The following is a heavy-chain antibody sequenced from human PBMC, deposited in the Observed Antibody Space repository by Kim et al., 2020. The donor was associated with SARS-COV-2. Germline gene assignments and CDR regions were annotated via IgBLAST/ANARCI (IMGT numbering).Heavy chain of an antibody. Sequence: QKFQGRVTITADESTSTAYMELSSLRSEDTAVYYCASRRYGGKVVYYFDYWGQETLVTVSS. CDR3: ASRRYGGKVVYYFDY. J-gene: IGHJ4*02. V-gene: IGHV1-69*01. D-gene: IGHD2-15*01.